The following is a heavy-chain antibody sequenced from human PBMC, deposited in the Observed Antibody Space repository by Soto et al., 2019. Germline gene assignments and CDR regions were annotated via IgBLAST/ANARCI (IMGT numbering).Heavy chain of an antibody. V-gene: IGHV3-13*01. CDR1: GFTFSSYD. D-gene: IGHD6-6*01. J-gene: IGHJ4*02. CDR2: IGTAGDT. Sequence: GGSLRLSCAASGFTFSSYDMHWVRQATGKGLEWVSAIGTAGDTYYPGSVKGRFTISRENAKNSLYLQMNSLRAEDTAVYYCARDLFEQLPSYWGQGTLVTVSS. CDR3: ARDLFEQLPSY.